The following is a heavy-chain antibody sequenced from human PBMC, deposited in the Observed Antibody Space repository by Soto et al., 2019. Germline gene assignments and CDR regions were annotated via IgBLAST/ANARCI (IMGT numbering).Heavy chain of an antibody. D-gene: IGHD3-3*01. Sequence: GGSLRLSCAASGFTFSSYGMHWVRQAPGKGLERVAVIWYDGSNKYYADSVKGRFTISRDISKNTLYLQMNSLRAEDTAVYYCARYVYDFWSGYPTAYYMDVWGKGTTVTVSS. J-gene: IGHJ6*03. V-gene: IGHV3-33*01. CDR2: IWYDGSNK. CDR3: ARYVYDFWSGYPTAYYMDV. CDR1: GFTFSSYG.